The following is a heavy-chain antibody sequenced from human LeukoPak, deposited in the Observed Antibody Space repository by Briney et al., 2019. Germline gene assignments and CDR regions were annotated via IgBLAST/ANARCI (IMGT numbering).Heavy chain of an antibody. CDR2: IYYSGST. V-gene: IGHV4-59*01. CDR1: GGYISSYY. J-gene: IGHJ6*03. D-gene: IGHD6-19*01. CDR3: ARDGVNSSGLDYYYYYYYMDV. Sequence: SETLSLTCTVSGGYISSYYWSWIRQPPGKGLEWIGYIYYSGSTNYNPSLKSRVTISVDTSKNQFSLKLSSVTAADTAVYYCARDGVNSSGLDYYYYYYYMDVWGKGTTVTVSS.